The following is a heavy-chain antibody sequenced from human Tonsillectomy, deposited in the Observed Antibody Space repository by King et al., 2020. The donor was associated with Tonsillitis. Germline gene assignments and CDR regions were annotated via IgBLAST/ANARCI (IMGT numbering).Heavy chain of an antibody. J-gene: IGHJ4*02. V-gene: IGHV3-21*01. CDR3: ARESGSYDYGESLDY. CDR1: GFTFSNYS. Sequence: VQLVESGGGLVKPGGSLRLSCAASGFTFSNYSMNWVRQAPGKGLEWVSSIGSRSSDIYYADSLKGRFTISRDNAKNSLYLQMSSLRAEDTAIYYCARESGSYDYGESLDYWGQGTLVTVSS. D-gene: IGHD4-17*01. CDR2: IGSRSSDI.